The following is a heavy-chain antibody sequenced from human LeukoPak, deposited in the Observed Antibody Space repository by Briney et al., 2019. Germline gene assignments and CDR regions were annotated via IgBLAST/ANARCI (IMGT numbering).Heavy chain of an antibody. J-gene: IGHJ4*02. V-gene: IGHV3-30*04. CDR2: ISYDGSNK. Sequence: GGSLRLSCAASGFTFSSYAMHWVRQAPGKGLEWVAVISYDGSNKYYADSVKGRFTISRDNSKNTLYLQMNSLRAEDTAVFYCARPHGFGDPYYFDYWGQGTLITVSS. D-gene: IGHD3-10*01. CDR3: ARPHGFGDPYYFDY. CDR1: GFTFSSYA.